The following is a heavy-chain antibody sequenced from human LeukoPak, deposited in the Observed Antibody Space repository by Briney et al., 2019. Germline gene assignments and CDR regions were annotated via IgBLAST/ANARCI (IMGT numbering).Heavy chain of an antibody. CDR2: IYYTGST. V-gene: IGHV4-39*01. J-gene: IGHJ4*02. CDR1: GGSISGSTYY. Sequence: SETLSLTCTVSGGSISGSTYYWGWIRQPPGKGLEWIGSIYYTGSTYYNPSLKSRVTISVDTSKNQFSLKLTSVTAADTAVYYCARLDYWGQGTLVTVSS. CDR3: ARLDY.